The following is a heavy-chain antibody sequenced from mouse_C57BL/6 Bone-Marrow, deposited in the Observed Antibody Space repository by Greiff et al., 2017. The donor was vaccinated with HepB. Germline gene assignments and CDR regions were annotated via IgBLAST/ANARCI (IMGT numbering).Heavy chain of an antibody. V-gene: IGHV1-69*01. CDR1: GYTFTSYW. D-gene: IGHD1-1*01. CDR3: ARKGYYYGSSYLYAMDY. J-gene: IGHJ4*01. Sequence: QVQLQQPGAELVMPGASVKLSCKASGYTFTSYWMQWVKQRPGQGLEWIGEIDPSDSYTNYNQKFKGKSTLTVDKSSSTAYMQLSSLTSEDSAVYYCARKGYYYGSSYLYAMDYWGQGTSVTVSS. CDR2: IDPSDSYT.